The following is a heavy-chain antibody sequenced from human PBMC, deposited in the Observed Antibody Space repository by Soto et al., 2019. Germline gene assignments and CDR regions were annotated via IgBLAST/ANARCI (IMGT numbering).Heavy chain of an antibody. V-gene: IGHV3-30*18. CDR3: AKDRAATKGNRNYYYYYGMDV. Sequence: QVQLVESGGGVVQPGRSLRLSCAASGFTFSSYGMHWVRQAPGKGLEWVAVISYDGSNKYYADSVKGRFTISRDNSKNTLYLQMNSLRAEETAVYYCAKDRAATKGNRNYYYYYGMDVWGQGTTVTVSS. D-gene: IGHD6-25*01. J-gene: IGHJ6*02. CDR2: ISYDGSNK. CDR1: GFTFSSYG.